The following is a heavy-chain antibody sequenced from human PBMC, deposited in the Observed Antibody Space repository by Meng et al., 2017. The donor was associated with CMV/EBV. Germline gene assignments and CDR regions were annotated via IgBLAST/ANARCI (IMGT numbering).Heavy chain of an antibody. CDR2: IHYSGST. J-gene: IGHJ4*02. CDR3: ARGRGFGY. Sequence: SETLSLTCTVSGGSVSSGSYYWTWIRQPPGTGLEWIGYIHYSGSTNYNPSLKSRVTISLDTSKNQFSLRLSSVTSADTAVYYCARGRGFGYWGQGTLVTVSS. CDR1: GGSVSSGSYY. D-gene: IGHD3-10*01. V-gene: IGHV4-61*01.